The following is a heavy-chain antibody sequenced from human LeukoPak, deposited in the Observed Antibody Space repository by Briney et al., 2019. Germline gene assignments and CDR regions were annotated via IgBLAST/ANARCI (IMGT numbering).Heavy chain of an antibody. Sequence: ASVKVSCKVSGYTLTELSMHWVRQAPGKGLEWMGGFDPEDGEAIYAQKFQGRVTMTEDTSTDTAYMELSSLRSEDTAVYYCATPKGGARYEYYFDYWGQGTLVTVSS. J-gene: IGHJ4*02. CDR1: GYTLTELS. CDR3: ATPKGGARYEYYFDY. V-gene: IGHV1-24*01. CDR2: FDPEDGEA. D-gene: IGHD3-9*01.